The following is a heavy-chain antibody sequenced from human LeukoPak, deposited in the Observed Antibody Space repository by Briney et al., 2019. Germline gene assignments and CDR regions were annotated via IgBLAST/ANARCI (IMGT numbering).Heavy chain of an antibody. D-gene: IGHD2-2*01. J-gene: IGHJ4*02. CDR3: ARRGYCSSTSCYAVEFDY. V-gene: IGHV1-18*01. Sequence: ASVKVSCKASGYTFTSYGISWVRQAPGQGLEWMGWISAYNGNTNCVQKLQGRVTMTTDTSTSTAYMELRSLRSDDTAVYYCARRGYCSSTSCYAVEFDYWGQGTLVTVSS. CDR2: ISAYNGNT. CDR1: GYTFTSYG.